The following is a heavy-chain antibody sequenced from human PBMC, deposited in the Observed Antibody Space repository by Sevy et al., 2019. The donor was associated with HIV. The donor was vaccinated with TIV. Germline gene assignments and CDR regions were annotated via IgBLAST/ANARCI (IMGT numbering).Heavy chain of an antibody. CDR1: GFTFSSYW. CDR2: IKQDMSEK. Sequence: GGSLRLSCAASGFTFSSYWMTWVRQAPGEGLEWVANIKQDMSEKYYADSVNGRFTISRDNARNSLYLQMESLRAEDTAVYYCARAQQVTMLVVIGGLYFDFWGQGTLVTVSS. V-gene: IGHV3-7*01. J-gene: IGHJ4*02. D-gene: IGHD3-22*01. CDR3: ARAQQVTMLVVIGGLYFDF.